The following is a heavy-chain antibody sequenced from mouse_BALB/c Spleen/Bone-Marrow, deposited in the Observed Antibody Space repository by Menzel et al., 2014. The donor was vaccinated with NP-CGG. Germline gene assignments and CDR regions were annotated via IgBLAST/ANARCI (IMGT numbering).Heavy chain of an antibody. CDR2: INPSNGRT. Sequence: QVQLQQSGAELVKPGASVKLSCRASGYTFTSYWMHWVKQRPGQGLEWIGEINPSNGRTNYNEKFKSKATLTVDTSSSTAYMQLSSPTSEDSAVYYCARWDYWGQGTTLTVSS. J-gene: IGHJ2*01. V-gene: IGHV1S81*02. CDR3: ARWDY. CDR1: GYTFTSYW.